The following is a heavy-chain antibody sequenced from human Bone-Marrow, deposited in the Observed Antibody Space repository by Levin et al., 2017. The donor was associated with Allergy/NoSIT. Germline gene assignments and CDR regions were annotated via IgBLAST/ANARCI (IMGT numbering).Heavy chain of an antibody. CDR3: ARDTAGYYYGLDV. CDR1: GFTFSSYG. J-gene: IGHJ6*02. D-gene: IGHD3-10*01. Sequence: PRGSLRLSCAASGFTFSSYGMHWVRQAPGKGLEWVALIWSDGSTKYFADSLKGRVTISRDNSKNTLYLQVNSLRVEDTAVYYCARDTAGYYYGLDVWGQGTTVTVSS. CDR2: IWSDGSTK. V-gene: IGHV3-33*01.